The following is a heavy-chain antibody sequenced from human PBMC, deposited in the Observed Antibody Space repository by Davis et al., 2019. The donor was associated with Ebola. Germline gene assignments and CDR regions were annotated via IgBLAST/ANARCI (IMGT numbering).Heavy chain of an antibody. Sequence: AASVKVSCKASGYTFTNYYMHWVRQAPGQGLEWMGMINPNDGRTIYAQKFQGRVTITADESTSTAYMELSSLRSEDTAVYYCARESLTTGRGDYYYYGMDVWGKGTTVTVSS. V-gene: IGHV1-46*01. CDR1: GYTFTNYY. CDR3: ARESLTTGRGDYYYYGMDV. J-gene: IGHJ6*04. D-gene: IGHD4-17*01. CDR2: INPNDGRT.